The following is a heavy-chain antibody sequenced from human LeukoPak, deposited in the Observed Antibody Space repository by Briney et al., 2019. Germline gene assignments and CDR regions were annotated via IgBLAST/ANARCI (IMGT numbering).Heavy chain of an antibody. V-gene: IGHV3-23*01. CDR1: GFTFNNYA. D-gene: IGHD5-12*01. CDR3: AKLSGYEAYDVFDI. CDR2: ITGSGIST. Sequence: GGSLRLSCAASGFTFNNYAMTWVRQAPGKGLEWVSGITGSGISTYYADSVKGRFTISRDNSKNTLYLQMNSLRAEDTAVYYCAKLSGYEAYDVFDIWGQGTMVTVSS. J-gene: IGHJ3*02.